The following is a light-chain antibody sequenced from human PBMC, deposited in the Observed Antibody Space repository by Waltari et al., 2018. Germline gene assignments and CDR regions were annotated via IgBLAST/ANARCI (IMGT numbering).Light chain of an antibody. Sequence: SYELTQPSSVSVCPGQTARIPCPGDLLANKYARWFQQKPGEAPVLVIYKDSERPSGSPARFSGSSSGTTVTLTISGAQVEDEADYYCYSAADNNWVFGGGTKLTVL. CDR1: LLANKY. CDR3: YSAADNNWV. J-gene: IGLJ3*02. V-gene: IGLV3-27*01. CDR2: KDS.